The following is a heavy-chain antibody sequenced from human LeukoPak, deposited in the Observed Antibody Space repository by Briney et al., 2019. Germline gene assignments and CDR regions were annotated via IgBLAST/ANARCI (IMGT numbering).Heavy chain of an antibody. CDR3: ARDSGRGVAGNLDY. CDR1: GYTFTSYD. CDR2: MNPNSGNT. D-gene: IGHD6-19*01. Sequence: ASVKVSCKASGYTFTSYDINWVRQATGQGLEWMGWMNPNSGNTGYAQKFQGRVTITADESTSTAYMELSSLRSEDTAVYYCARDSGRGVAGNLDYWGQGTLVTVSS. V-gene: IGHV1-8*01. J-gene: IGHJ4*02.